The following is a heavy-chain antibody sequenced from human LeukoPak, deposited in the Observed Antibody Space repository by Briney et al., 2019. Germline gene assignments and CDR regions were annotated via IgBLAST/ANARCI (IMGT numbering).Heavy chain of an antibody. Sequence: GGSLRLSCAASGFTFSGSAMHWVRQASGKGLEWVGRIRSKANSYATAYAASVKGRFTISRDDSKNTLYLQMNSLRAEDTAVYYCAKEDKGSSWAFDYWGQGTLVTVSS. J-gene: IGHJ4*02. D-gene: IGHD6-13*01. CDR3: AKEDKGSSWAFDY. CDR1: GFTFSGSA. CDR2: IRSKANSYAT. V-gene: IGHV3-73*01.